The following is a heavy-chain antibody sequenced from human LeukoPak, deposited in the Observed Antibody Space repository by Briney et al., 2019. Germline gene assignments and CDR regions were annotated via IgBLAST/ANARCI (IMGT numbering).Heavy chain of an antibody. V-gene: IGHV3-74*01. J-gene: IGHJ3*02. D-gene: IGHD1-26*01. Sequence: GGSLRLSCAASGFTFSSYWMHWVRQTPGKGLVWISRIKSDGSTIYADSVKGRFTISRDDAKNSLYLQMNSLRAEDTAVYYCARNIVGATKGVLAFDIWGQGTMVTVSS. CDR1: GFTFSSYW. CDR2: IKSDGST. CDR3: ARNIVGATKGVLAFDI.